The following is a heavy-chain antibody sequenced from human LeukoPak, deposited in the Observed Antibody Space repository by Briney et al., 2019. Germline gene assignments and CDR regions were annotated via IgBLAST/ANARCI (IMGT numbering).Heavy chain of an antibody. CDR1: GYTFTSYW. V-gene: IGHV5-51*01. Sequence: GESLKISCKGSGYTFTSYWIGWVRQMPGKGPEWMGTICPGDSDTRYSPSFQGRVTISADKSIGTAYLQWSSQKAADIAMSYCARVYGYYVDYWGQGTLVTVSS. J-gene: IGHJ4*02. CDR2: ICPGDSDT. D-gene: IGHD5-18*01. CDR3: ARVYGYYVDY.